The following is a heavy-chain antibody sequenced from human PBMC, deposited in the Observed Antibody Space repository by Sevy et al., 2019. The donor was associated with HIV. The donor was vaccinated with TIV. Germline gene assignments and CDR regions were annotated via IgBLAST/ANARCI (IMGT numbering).Heavy chain of an antibody. J-gene: IGHJ4*02. CDR3: AKDTIAVPGTLTYFDT. CDR2: ISGSAATT. Sequence: GGSLRLSCAASGFTFSSYAMSWVRQAPGKGLEWVSGISGSAATTYYADSVKGRFTISRDSPKNTLLLQMKSLRAEDPALYYCAKDTIAVPGTLTYFDTWGQGTLVTVSS. CDR1: GFTFSSYA. D-gene: IGHD6-19*01. V-gene: IGHV3-23*01.